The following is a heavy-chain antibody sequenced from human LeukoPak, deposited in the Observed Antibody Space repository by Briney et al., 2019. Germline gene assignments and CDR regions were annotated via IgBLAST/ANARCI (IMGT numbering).Heavy chain of an antibody. D-gene: IGHD2-8*01. J-gene: IGHJ4*02. CDR1: GFTFSSYG. CDR2: ISGSGGST. Sequence: GGSLRLSCAASGFTFSSYGMSWVRQAPGKGLEWVSAISGSGGSTYYADSVKGRFTISRDNAKNSLYLQMTSLRADDTAVYYCARDNPMVYATYDHWGQGTLVTVSP. CDR3: ARDNPMVYATYDH. V-gene: IGHV3-23*01.